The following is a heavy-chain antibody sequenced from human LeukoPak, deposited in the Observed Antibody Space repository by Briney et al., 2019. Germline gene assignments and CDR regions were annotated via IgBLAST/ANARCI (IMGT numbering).Heavy chain of an antibody. D-gene: IGHD3-9*01. Sequence: GGSLRLSCAAPGFTFNTFNMNWFRQAPGKGLEWVSSINSGGDYKYYADSVKGRFTTSRDNAKNSLSLQLNSLRVEDTAIYYCARGHYDVLASSYKWTPDYWGQGTLVTVSS. J-gene: IGHJ4*02. CDR2: INSGGDYK. CDR3: ARGHYDVLASSYKWTPDY. CDR1: GFTFNTFN. V-gene: IGHV3-21*01.